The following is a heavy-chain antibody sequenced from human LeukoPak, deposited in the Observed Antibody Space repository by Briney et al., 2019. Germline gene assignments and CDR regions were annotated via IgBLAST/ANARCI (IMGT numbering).Heavy chain of an antibody. CDR1: GGSFSGYY. CDR2: INHSGST. J-gene: IGHJ4*02. V-gene: IGHV4-34*01. CDR3: ARVDLGGGNSTLVPGY. Sequence: PSETLSLTCAVYGGSFSGYYWSWIRRPPGKGLEWIGEINHSGSTNYNPSLKSRVTISVDTSKNQFSLKLSSVTAADTAVYYCARVDLGGGNSTLVPGYWGQGTLVTVSS. D-gene: IGHD4-23*01.